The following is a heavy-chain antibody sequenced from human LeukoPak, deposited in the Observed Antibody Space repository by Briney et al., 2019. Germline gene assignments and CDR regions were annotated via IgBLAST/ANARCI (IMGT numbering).Heavy chain of an antibody. J-gene: IGHJ4*02. Sequence: GGSLRLSCAASGFTFEDYSMNRVRQAPGKGLEWVSYISSSSSAIYYADSVKGRFTISRDNSKNTLYLQMNSLRAEDTAVYYCAKDEDDSSGYYIHFDYWGQGTLVTVSS. CDR1: GFTFEDYS. D-gene: IGHD3-22*01. CDR2: ISSSSSAI. CDR3: AKDEDDSSGYYIHFDY. V-gene: IGHV3-48*01.